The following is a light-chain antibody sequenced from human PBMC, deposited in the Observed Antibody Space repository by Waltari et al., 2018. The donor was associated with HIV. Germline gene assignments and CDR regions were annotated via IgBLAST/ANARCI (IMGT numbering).Light chain of an antibody. V-gene: IGLV1-47*01. Sequence: QSVLTQPPSASGTPGQRITIPCSGSSPNIGSNYVYWYQQLPGTAPKLLIYRNNRRPPGAPDRFSGSKSGTSASLAISGLRSEDEADYYCATWDDTLSGHVVFGGGTKLNVL. CDR2: RNN. CDR3: ATWDDTLSGHVV. CDR1: SPNIGSNY. J-gene: IGLJ2*01.